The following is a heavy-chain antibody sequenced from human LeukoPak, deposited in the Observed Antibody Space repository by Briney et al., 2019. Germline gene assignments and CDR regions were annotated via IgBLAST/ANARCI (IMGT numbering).Heavy chain of an antibody. J-gene: IGHJ3*02. Sequence: GGSLRLSCAASEFTFSSYNMNWVRQAPGKGLEWVSSISSSSKYIYYADSVKGRFTISRDNSKNTLYMQMNSLRAEDTAVYYCAKDHVAGAFDIWGQGTMVTVSS. CDR2: ISSSSKYI. CDR1: EFTFSSYN. CDR3: AKDHVAGAFDI. V-gene: IGHV3-21*04. D-gene: IGHD5-12*01.